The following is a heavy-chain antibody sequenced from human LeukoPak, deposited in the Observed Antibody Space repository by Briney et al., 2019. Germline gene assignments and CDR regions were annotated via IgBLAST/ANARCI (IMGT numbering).Heavy chain of an antibody. CDR3: AKHLYSGSYYGFDY. D-gene: IGHD1-26*01. V-gene: IGHV3-23*01. CDR1: GFAFCGYG. Sequence: GCSLRLSCAASGFAFCGYGVGCGRRAPGKRLEWVSAISGSGDSTYYADSVKGRFTISRDNSKNTLYLQMNSLRAEDTAVYYCAKHLYSGSYYGFDYWGQGTLVTVSS. CDR2: ISGSGDST. J-gene: IGHJ4*02.